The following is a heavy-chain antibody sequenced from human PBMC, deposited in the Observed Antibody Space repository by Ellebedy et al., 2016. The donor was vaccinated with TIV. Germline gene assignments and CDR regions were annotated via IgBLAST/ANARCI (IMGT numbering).Heavy chain of an antibody. CDR2: FYYTGST. CDR3: ASSPYGDYGIGY. Sequence: SETLSLXXTVSGDSISSHYWSWIRQPPGRGLEWIGWFYYTGSTNHNPSLKSRVTILLDTSKNQFSLKLSSVTAADTAVYYCASSPYGDYGIGYWGQGTLVTVSS. CDR1: GDSISSHY. D-gene: IGHD4-17*01. V-gene: IGHV4-59*11. J-gene: IGHJ4*02.